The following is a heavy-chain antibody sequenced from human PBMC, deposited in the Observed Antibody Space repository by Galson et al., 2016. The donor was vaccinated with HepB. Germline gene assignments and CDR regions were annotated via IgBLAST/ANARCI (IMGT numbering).Heavy chain of an antibody. J-gene: IGHJ5*02. D-gene: IGHD6-13*01. Sequence: SVKVSCKASGYTFSDYYLHWVRQAPGQGLEWMGWINPNSSNTNSAQKFQGRVTMTRDTSVSTAYMELYRLTSDDTAVYFCARVRPGAAAWKPFDPWGQGTLVTVSS. CDR2: INPNSSNT. CDR3: ARVRPGAAAWKPFDP. V-gene: IGHV1-2*02. CDR1: GYTFSDYY.